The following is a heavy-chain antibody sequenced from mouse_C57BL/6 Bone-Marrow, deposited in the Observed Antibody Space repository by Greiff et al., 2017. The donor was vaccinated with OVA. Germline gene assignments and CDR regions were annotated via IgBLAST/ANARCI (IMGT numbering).Heavy chain of an antibody. CDR3: TTQADFDY. CDR2: IDPENGDT. D-gene: IGHD3-2*02. J-gene: IGHJ2*01. CDR1: GFNIKDDY. Sequence: VQLKQSGAELVRPGASVKLSCTASGFNIKDDYMHWVKQRPEQGLEWIGWIDPENGDTEYASKFQGTATITADTSSNTAYLQLSSLTSGDTAVYYCTTQADFDYWGQGTTLTVSS. V-gene: IGHV14-4*01.